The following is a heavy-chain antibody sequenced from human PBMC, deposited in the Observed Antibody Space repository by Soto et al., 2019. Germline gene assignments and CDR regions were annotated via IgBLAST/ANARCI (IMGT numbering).Heavy chain of an antibody. J-gene: IGHJ3*02. CDR1: GFNLRSYG. V-gene: IGHV3-30*18. D-gene: IGHD3-22*01. CDR3: AKDRTITMIVVPHAFDI. CDR2: MRCGGRNT. Sequence: GGSLRLSCTTSGFNLRSYGMHWVRQAPGKGLSWVAVMRCGGRNTYYADSVKGRFTISRDNSKNTMYLQMNSLRAEDTAVYYCAKDRTITMIVVPHAFDIWGQGTMVTVSS.